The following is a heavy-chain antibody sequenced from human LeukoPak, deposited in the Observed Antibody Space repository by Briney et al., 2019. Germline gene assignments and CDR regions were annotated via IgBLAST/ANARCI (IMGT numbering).Heavy chain of an antibody. Sequence: SETLSLTCTVSGGSINSYYWSCIRQPPGKGLEWIGYIYYSGSANYNPSLKSRVTISVDTSKNQFSLKLSSVTAADTALYFCARQTYSHDAFDIWGQGTMVTVSS. V-gene: IGHV4-59*08. CDR2: IYYSGSA. CDR1: GGSINSYY. CDR3: ARQTYSHDAFDI. D-gene: IGHD2-15*01. J-gene: IGHJ3*02.